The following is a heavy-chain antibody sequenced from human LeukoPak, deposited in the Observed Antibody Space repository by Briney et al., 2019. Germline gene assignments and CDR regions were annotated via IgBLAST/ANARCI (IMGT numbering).Heavy chain of an antibody. J-gene: IGHJ4*02. D-gene: IGHD3-10*01. Sequence: PGRSLRLSCAASGFTFSRHGMHWVRQAPGKGLEWVALISYDGSNKHYADSVKGRFTISRDNSKNSLYLQMNSLRDEDTAVYYCARLEYYYVSGNYYKLFDYWGQGTLVTVCS. CDR1: GFTFSRHG. CDR3: ARLEYYYVSGNYYKLFDY. V-gene: IGHV3-30*03. CDR2: ISYDGSNK.